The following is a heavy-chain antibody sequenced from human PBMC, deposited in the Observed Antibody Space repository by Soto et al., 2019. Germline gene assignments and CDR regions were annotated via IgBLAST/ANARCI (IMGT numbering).Heavy chain of an antibody. Sequence: EVQLVESGGGLVKPGGSLRLSCAASGFTFSSYSMNWVRQAPGKGLEWVSSISSSSSYIYYADSVTGRFTISRDNAKNSLYLQMNSLRAEDTAVYYWARDQVAGTRYFDLWGRGTLVTVSS. CDR2: ISSSSSYI. CDR3: ARDQVAGTRYFDL. CDR1: GFTFSSYS. D-gene: IGHD6-19*01. V-gene: IGHV3-21*01. J-gene: IGHJ2*01.